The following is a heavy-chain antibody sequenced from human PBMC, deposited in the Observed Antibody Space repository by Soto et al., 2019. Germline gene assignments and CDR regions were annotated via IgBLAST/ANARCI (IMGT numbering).Heavy chain of an antibody. J-gene: IGHJ3*02. CDR1: GGSISSGGYY. Sequence: PSETLSLTCTVSGGSISSGGYYWSWIRQHPGKGLEWIGYIYYSGSTYYNPSLKSRVTISVDTSKNQFSLKLSSVTAADTAVYYCARDNELGYCSGGSCYSGMYAFDIWGQGTMVTGSS. CDR2: IYYSGST. D-gene: IGHD2-15*01. CDR3: ARDNELGYCSGGSCYSGMYAFDI. V-gene: IGHV4-31*03.